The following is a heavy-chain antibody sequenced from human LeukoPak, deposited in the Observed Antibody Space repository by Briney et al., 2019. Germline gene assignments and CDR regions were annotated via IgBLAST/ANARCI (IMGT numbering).Heavy chain of an antibody. V-gene: IGHV1-46*01. CDR2: INPSGGST. Sequence: ASVKVSCKASGYTFTGYYMHWVRQAPGQGLEWMGIINPSGGSTSYAQKFQGRVTMTRDTSTSTVYMELSSLRSEDTAVYYCARDPVVVVPAAMRPFDYWGQGTLVTVSS. D-gene: IGHD2-2*01. CDR3: ARDPVVVVPAAMRPFDY. CDR1: GYTFTGYY. J-gene: IGHJ4*02.